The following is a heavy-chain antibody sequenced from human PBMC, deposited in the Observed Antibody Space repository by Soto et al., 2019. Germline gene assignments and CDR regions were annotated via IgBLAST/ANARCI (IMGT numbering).Heavy chain of an antibody. CDR1: GVTFTSYA. CDR3: AKGSFGFDY. Sequence: EVQLLESGGGLVQPGGSLRLSCAASGVTFTSYAMTWVRQVPGEGLQRVSSSSKSGDSTYYADSVKGRFTTSRDNSMNTLYLQMNSLRAEDTAIYYCAKGSFGFDYWGQVTLVTVAS. D-gene: IGHD3-10*01. V-gene: IGHV3-23*01. J-gene: IGHJ4*02. CDR2: SSKSGDST.